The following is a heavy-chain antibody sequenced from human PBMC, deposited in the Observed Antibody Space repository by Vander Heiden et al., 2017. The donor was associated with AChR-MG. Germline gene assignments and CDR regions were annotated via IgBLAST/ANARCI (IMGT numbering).Heavy chain of an antibody. Sequence: EVQLVESGGGLVKPGGSLRLACVPFGFPFSVYSMSWVRQAPGKGLEWVSSISSSSSYIYYADSVKGRFTISRDNAKNSLYLQMNSLRAEDTAVYYCARDGPYGGNRNQRGQGTLVTVSS. D-gene: IGHD4-17*01. V-gene: IGHV3-21*01. CDR1: GFPFSVYS. J-gene: IGHJ4*02. CDR2: ISSSSSYI. CDR3: ARDGPYGGNRNQ.